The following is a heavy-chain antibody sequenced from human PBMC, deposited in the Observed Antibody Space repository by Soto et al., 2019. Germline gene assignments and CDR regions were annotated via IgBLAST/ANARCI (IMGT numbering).Heavy chain of an antibody. V-gene: IGHV1-69*01. D-gene: IGHD7-27*01. CDR1: GGTFTTSS. J-gene: IGHJ4*02. CDR3: ATDVVRSTGGDS. CDR2: IIPIFSKT. Sequence: QVQLVQSGAEVKELGSSVKVSSKTSGGTFTTSSFVWVRQGPGQGLEWMGGIIPIFSKTNFAPKFQGRVTFTADESTRTVYMELSSLRSEDTAIYYCATDVVRSTGGDSWGQGTLVTVSS.